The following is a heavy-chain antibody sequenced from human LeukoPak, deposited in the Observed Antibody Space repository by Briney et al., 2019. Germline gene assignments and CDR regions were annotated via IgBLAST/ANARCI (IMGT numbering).Heavy chain of an antibody. CDR2: INPSDGST. J-gene: IGHJ6*02. Sequence: ASVKVSCKASGYIFTTYYMHWVRQAPGQGLEWMGVINPSDGSTNYAQRFQGRVTFTSDTSATVVYMDLSSLRSEDTAEYYCARDQGGAGFMDVWGQGTTVTVSS. CDR1: GYIFTTYY. D-gene: IGHD6-19*01. CDR3: ARDQGGAGFMDV. V-gene: IGHV1-46*01.